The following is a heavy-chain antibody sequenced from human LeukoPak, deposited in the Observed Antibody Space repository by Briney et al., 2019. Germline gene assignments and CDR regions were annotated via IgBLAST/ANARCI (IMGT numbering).Heavy chain of an antibody. J-gene: IGHJ3*02. D-gene: IGHD3-10*01. CDR3: ARVILWFGVMDAFDI. CDR2: INRSGST. CDR1: GGSFSGYY. Sequence: PWETLTLTCAVYGGSFSGYYWSWIRQPPGKGLEWVGEINRSGSTNYNPSLKSRVTISVTTSKHQFSPKLSSVTAADTAVNYCARVILWFGVMDAFDIWGQGTMVTVSS. V-gene: IGHV4-34*01.